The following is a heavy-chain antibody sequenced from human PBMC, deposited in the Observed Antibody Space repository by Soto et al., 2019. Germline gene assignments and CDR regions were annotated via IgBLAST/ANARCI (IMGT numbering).Heavy chain of an antibody. J-gene: IGHJ6*02. CDR1: GFTFSSYW. V-gene: IGHV3-74*01. CDR2: IKSDGSST. CDR3: ARDSSGWYYYYYYYGMDV. D-gene: IGHD6-19*01. Sequence: EVQLVESGGGLVQPGGSLRLSCAASGFTFSSYWMHWVRQAPGKGLVWVSRIKSDGSSTSYADSVKGRFTISRDNAKNTMYLQMNSLRAEGTAVDYCARDSSGWYYYYYYYGMDVWGQGTTVTVSS.